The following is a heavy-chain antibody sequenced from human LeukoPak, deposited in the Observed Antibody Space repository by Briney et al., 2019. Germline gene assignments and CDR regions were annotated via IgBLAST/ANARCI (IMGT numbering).Heavy chain of an antibody. CDR1: GGSISSYY. CDR2: IYYSGST. D-gene: IGHD3-10*01. J-gene: IGHJ4*02. CDR3: ARERPRGVFDY. V-gene: IGHV4-59*01. Sequence: SETLSLTCTVSGGSISSYYWSWIRQPPGKGLEWIGYIYYSGSTNYNPSLKSRVTISVDTSKNQFSLKLSSVTAADTAVYYCARERPRGVFDYRGQGTLVTVSS.